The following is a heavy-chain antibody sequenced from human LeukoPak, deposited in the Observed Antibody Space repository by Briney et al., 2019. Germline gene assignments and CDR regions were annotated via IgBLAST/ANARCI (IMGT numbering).Heavy chain of an antibody. CDR3: AKDANRYCSGGSCYPHDY. CDR1: GFTYSSYA. V-gene: IGHV3-23*01. D-gene: IGHD2-15*01. CDR2: ISGSGGST. Sequence: GGSLRLSCAASGFTYSSYAMSWVRQAPGKGLEWVSAISGSGGSTYYADSVKGRFTISRDNSKNTLYLQMNSLRAEDTAVYYCAKDANRYCSGGSCYPHDYWGQGTLVTVSS. J-gene: IGHJ4*02.